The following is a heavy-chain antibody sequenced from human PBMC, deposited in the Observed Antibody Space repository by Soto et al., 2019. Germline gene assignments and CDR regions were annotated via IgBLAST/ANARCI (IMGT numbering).Heavy chain of an antibody. Sequence: SETLSLTCAVYGGSFSGYYWSWIRQPPGKGLEWIGEINHSGSTNYNPSLKSRVTISVDTSKNQFSLKLSSVTAADTAVYYCASSLRYFDWLLFGRFDYWGQGTLVTVSS. J-gene: IGHJ4*02. CDR3: ASSLRYFDWLLFGRFDY. D-gene: IGHD3-9*01. V-gene: IGHV4-34*01. CDR1: GGSFSGYY. CDR2: INHSGST.